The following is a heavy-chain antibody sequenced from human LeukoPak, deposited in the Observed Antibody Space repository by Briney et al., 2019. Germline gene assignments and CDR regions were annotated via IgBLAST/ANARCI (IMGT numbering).Heavy chain of an antibody. CDR1: GFTFSSYA. Sequence: PGGTLRLSCAASGFTFSSYAMSWVRQPPGKGLEWVSAISGSGGSTYYADSLRGRLTISRDNPKNTLYLQMNSLRAEDTAVYYCAKWEGPPDGAIDYWGQGTLVTVSS. CDR2: ISGSGGST. V-gene: IGHV3-23*01. J-gene: IGHJ4*02. CDR3: AKWEGPPDGAIDY. D-gene: IGHD1-26*01.